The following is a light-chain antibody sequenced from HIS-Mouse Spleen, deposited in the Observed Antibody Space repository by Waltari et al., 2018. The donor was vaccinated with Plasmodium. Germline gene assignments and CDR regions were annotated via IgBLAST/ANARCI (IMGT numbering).Light chain of an antibody. Sequence: EIVMTQSPATLSVSPGERATLSCRASQRVSSNLAWYQQKPGQAPRLLIYGASTRATGIPARFSGSGSGTEFTLIISSMQSEDFAVYYCQQYNNWPRGTFGQGTKVEIK. CDR3: QQYNNWPRGT. CDR2: GAS. J-gene: IGKJ1*01. CDR1: QRVSSN. V-gene: IGKV3-15*01.